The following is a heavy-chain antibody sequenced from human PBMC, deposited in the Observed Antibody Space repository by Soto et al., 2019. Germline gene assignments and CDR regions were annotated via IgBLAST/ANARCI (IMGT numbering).Heavy chain of an antibody. CDR1: GGTLSSYT. CDR2: IIPILGIA. V-gene: IGHV1-69*02. J-gene: IGHJ4*02. D-gene: IGHD6-19*01. Sequence: ASVKVSCKASGGTLSSYTISWLRQAPGQGLEWMGRIIPILGIANYAQKFQGRVTITADKSTSTAYMELSSLRSEDTAVYYCARALASRYSRGWYGFDYWGQGTLVTVSS. CDR3: ARALASRYSRGWYGFDY.